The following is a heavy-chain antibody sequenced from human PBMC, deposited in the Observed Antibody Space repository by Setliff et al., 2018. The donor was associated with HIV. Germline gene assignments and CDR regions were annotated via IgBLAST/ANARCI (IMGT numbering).Heavy chain of an antibody. CDR3: ARVLSSGSYYKYYYYMDV. CDR1: GGSTSNEY. V-gene: IGHV4-4*07. CDR2: IYTSGST. Sequence: SETLSLTCTVSGGSTSNEYWSWIRQPPGKGLEWIGRIYTSGSTNYNPSLKSRVTMSVDTSKNQFSLKLSSVTAADTAVYYCARVLSSGSYYKYYYYMDVWGKGTTVTVSS. J-gene: IGHJ6*03. D-gene: IGHD3-10*01.